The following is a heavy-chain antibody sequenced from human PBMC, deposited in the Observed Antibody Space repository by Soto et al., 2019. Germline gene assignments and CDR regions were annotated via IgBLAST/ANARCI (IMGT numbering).Heavy chain of an antibody. V-gene: IGHV3-73*01. Sequence: EVQLVESGGGLVQPGGSLKLSCAVSGFTFSGSAMHWVRQASGKGLEWVGRIRSKSNSYATAYAASVKGRFTISRDDSKNTAYLKMNSLTTEDTAVYYCTRGYGDYVRDYWGQGTLVTVSS. J-gene: IGHJ4*02. CDR3: TRGYGDYVRDY. CDR1: GFTFSGSA. CDR2: IRSKSNSYAT. D-gene: IGHD4-17*01.